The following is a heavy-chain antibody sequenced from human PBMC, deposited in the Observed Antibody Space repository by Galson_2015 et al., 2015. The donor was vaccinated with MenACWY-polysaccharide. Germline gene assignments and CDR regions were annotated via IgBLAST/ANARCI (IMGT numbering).Heavy chain of an antibody. CDR3: AREGSRIVFHAFDT. D-gene: IGHD3-10*02. CDR2: IQYDAVYK. CDR1: TVTFRGSG. J-gene: IGHJ3*02. Sequence: SLRLSCAASTVTFRGSGMHWVRQAPGKGLEWVAVIQYDAVYKQYLDSVKGRFSVSRDNSKSTLYLVMNNLRAEDTALYYCAREGSRIVFHAFDTWGQGTMVIVSS. V-gene: IGHV3-33*01.